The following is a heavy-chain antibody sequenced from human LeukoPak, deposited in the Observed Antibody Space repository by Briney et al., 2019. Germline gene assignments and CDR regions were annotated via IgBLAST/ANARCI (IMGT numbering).Heavy chain of an antibody. D-gene: IGHD5-18*01. CDR3: EREGYSYGPFDY. CDR2: IYYSGST. Sequence: PSETLSLTCTVSGGSISSYYWSWIRQPPGKGLEWIGYIYYSGSTNYNPSLKSRVTISVDTSKNQFSLKLSSVTAADTAVYYCEREGYSYGPFDYWGQGTLVTVSS. J-gene: IGHJ4*02. CDR1: GGSISSYY. V-gene: IGHV4-59*01.